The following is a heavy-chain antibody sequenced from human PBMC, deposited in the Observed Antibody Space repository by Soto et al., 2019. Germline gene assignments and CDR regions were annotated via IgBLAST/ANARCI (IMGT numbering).Heavy chain of an antibody. CDR2: INSDGSST. J-gene: IGHJ5*02. CDR1: GFTFSSYW. Sequence: GGSLRLSCAASGFTFSSYWMHWVRQAPGKGLVWVSRINSDGSSTSYADSVKGRFTISRDNAKNTLYLQMNSLRAEDTAVYYCARVSRSSWYFYKNWFDPWGQGTLVTVSS. V-gene: IGHV3-74*01. CDR3: ARVSRSSWYFYKNWFDP. D-gene: IGHD6-13*01.